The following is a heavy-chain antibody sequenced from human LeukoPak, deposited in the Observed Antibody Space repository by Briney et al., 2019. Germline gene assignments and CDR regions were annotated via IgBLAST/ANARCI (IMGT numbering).Heavy chain of an antibody. V-gene: IGHV1-69*13. J-gene: IGHJ4*02. D-gene: IGHD3-22*01. CDR1: GCTYSSYP. Sequence: SVKVSCKASGCTYSSYPISWLRQAPGQGLEWMGGIIPIFGTANYAQKFQGRVTITADESRSTAYMELSSLRSEDTAVYDCARDPYYYDSSGYPKETYFDYWGQGALVTVFS. CDR2: IIPIFGTA. CDR3: ARDPYYYDSSGYPKETYFDY.